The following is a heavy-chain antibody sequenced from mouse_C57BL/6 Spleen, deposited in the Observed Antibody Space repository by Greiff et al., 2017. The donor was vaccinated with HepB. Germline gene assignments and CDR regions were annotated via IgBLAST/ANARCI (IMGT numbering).Heavy chain of an antibody. J-gene: IGHJ3*01. CDR1: GYAFTNYL. D-gene: IGHD3-3*01. Sequence: QVQLQQSGAELVRPGTSVKVSCKASGYAFTNYLIEWVKQRPGQGLEWFGVINPGSGGTNYNEKFKGKATLTADKSSSTAYMQLSSLTSEDSAVYFCARDGTMFAYWGQGTLVTVSA. V-gene: IGHV1-54*01. CDR2: INPGSGGT. CDR3: ARDGTMFAY.